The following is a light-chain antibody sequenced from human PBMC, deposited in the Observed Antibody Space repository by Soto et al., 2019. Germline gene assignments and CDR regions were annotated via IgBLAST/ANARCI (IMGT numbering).Light chain of an antibody. J-gene: IGLJ3*02. Sequence: QSVLTQPASVSGSPGQSITLSCTGTNSDVGSYNLVSWYQQHPGKAPKLRIYEVTKRPSGVSNRFSGSKSGDTASLTISGLQAEDEADYYCSSYAGSSTWVFGGGTKVTVL. V-gene: IGLV2-23*02. CDR2: EVT. CDR1: NSDVGSYNL. CDR3: SSYAGSSTWV.